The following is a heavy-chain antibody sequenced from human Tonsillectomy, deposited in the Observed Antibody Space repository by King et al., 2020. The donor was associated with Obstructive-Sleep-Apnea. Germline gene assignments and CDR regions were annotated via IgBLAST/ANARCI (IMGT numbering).Heavy chain of an antibody. CDR1: GFTFSNYD. D-gene: IGHD3-22*01. CDR2: ISYDGYNN. Sequence: VQLVQSGGGVVQPGRSLRLSCAASGFTFSNYDMHWVRQAPGKGLEWMAVISYDGYNNYYADSVEGRFTISRDNSKNTLFLQMNSLRGEDTAVYYCAKSSGSNPHLDYWGQGTLVTVSS. CDR3: AKSSGSNPHLDY. V-gene: IGHV3-30*18. J-gene: IGHJ4*02.